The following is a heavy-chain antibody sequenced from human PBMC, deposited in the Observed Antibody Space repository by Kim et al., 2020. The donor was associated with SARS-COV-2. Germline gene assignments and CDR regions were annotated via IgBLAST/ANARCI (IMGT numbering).Heavy chain of an antibody. D-gene: IGHD6-13*01. CDR2: ISAYNGNT. Sequence: ASVKVSCKASGYTFTSYGISWVRQAPGQGLEWMGWISAYNGNTNYAQKLQGRVTMTTDTSTSTAYMELRSLRSDDTAVSYCAGDSLSGSIAAAGTYYYYGMDDWGQGTTVTVSS. V-gene: IGHV1-18*04. CDR1: GYTFTSYG. J-gene: IGHJ6*02. CDR3: AGDSLSGSIAAAGTYYYYGMDD.